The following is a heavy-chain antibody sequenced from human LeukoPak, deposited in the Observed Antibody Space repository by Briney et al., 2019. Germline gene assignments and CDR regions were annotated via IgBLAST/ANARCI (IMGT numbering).Heavy chain of an antibody. CDR1: GFTFSSYG. J-gene: IGHJ3*02. CDR3: ARDMEPDAFDI. D-gene: IGHD1-1*01. CDR2: ISGSGGST. Sequence: GGTLRLSCAASGFTFSSYGMSWVRQAPGKGLEWVSAISGSGGSTYYADSVKGRFTISGDNSKNTLYLQMNSLRAEDTAIYYCARDMEPDAFDIWGQGTMVTVSS. V-gene: IGHV3-23*01.